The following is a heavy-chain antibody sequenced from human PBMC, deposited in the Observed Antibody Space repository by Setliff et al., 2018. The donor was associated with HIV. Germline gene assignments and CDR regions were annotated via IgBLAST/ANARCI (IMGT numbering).Heavy chain of an antibody. CDR1: GGSFSGYY. D-gene: IGHD3-22*01. Sequence: SETLSLTCAVYGGSFSGYYWSWIRQPPGKGLEWIGEINHDRTTNYNPSLKSRVTISVDTSQNQFSLRLSSVTAADTAVYYCARHSGSGYYLIDPWGQGTLVTVSS. CDR3: ARHSGSGYYLIDP. J-gene: IGHJ5*02. CDR2: INHDRTT. V-gene: IGHV4-34*01.